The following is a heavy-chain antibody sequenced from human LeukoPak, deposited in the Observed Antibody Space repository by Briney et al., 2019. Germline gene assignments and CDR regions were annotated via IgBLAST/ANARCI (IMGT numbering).Heavy chain of an antibody. J-gene: IGHJ4*02. CDR3: ARQRRYCSGDNCYQRTFDY. V-gene: IGHV3-72*01. D-gene: IGHD2-15*01. Sequence: PGGSLRLSCAASGSTFSAQYMDWVRQAPGKGLEWVGRIGNKGSSYTTEYAASVKGRFTISRDDSKRSLYLQMNSLRAEDTAVYYCARQRRYCSGDNCYQRTFDYWGQGTLVTVSS. CDR1: GSTFSAQY. CDR2: IGNKGSSYTT.